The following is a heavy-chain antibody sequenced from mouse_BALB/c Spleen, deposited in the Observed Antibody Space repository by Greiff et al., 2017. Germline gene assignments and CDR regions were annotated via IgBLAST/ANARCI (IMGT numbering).Heavy chain of an antibody. CDR2: IFPGTGTT. CDR1: GYTFTSYW. V-gene: IGHV1S132*01. J-gene: IGHJ4*01. D-gene: IGHD2-1*01. Sequence: VQLQQSGAELVKPGASVKLSCKTSGYTFTSYWIQWVKQRPGQGLGWIGEIFPGTGTTYYNEKFKGKATLTIDTSSSTAYMQLSSLTSEDSAVYFCARRGNSYAMDYWGQGTSVTVSS. CDR3: ARRGNSYAMDY.